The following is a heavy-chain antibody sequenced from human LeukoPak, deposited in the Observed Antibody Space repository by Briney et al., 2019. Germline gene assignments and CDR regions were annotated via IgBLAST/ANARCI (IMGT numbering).Heavy chain of an antibody. D-gene: IGHD2/OR15-2a*01. J-gene: IGHJ4*02. V-gene: IGHV4-59*08. CDR2: IYYSGST. CDR1: GGSFSGYY. Sequence: SETLSLTCAVYGGSFSGYYWSWIRQPPGKGLEWIGYIYYSGSTNYNPSLKSRVTISVDTSKNQFSLKLSSVTAADTAVYYCAATNITPWGYFDYWGQGTLVTVSS. CDR3: AATNITPWGYFDY.